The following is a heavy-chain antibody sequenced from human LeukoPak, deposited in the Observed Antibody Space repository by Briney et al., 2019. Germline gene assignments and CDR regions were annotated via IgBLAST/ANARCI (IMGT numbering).Heavy chain of an antibody. J-gene: IGHJ5*02. CDR3: ARVRPGPYNYFDL. CDR2: LNPNSGKT. V-gene: IGHV1-8*01. CDR1: GYTFTNYG. Sequence: ASVKVSCKASGYTFTNYGINWVRQATGQGLEWMGWLNPNSGKTGYEQKFQGRVTMTRDSSISTAYLDLSSLSSEDTAVYYCARVRPGPYNYFDLWGQGTLVTVSS.